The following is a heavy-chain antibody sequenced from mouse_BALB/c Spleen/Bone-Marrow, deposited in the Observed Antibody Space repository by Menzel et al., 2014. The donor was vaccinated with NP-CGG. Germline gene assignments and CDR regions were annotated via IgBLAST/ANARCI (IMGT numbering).Heavy chain of an antibody. CDR3: ARAGWYDY. CDR1: GYSFTDYT. V-gene: IGHV1-22*01. J-gene: IGHJ2*02. Sequence: VQLQQSGPELVKPGSSVKMSCKTSGYSFTDYTIHRVKQSHGKSLEWIGRFNPNNGGTNYNQKFKDKATLTVDKSSRTAYMEFRSLTFEDSAVYYCARAGWYDYWGRGTSLTVSS. CDR2: FNPNNGGT. D-gene: IGHD1-1*02.